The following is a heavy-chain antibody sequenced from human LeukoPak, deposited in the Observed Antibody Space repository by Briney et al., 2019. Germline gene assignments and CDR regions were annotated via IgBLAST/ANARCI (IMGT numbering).Heavy chain of an antibody. J-gene: IGHJ4*02. D-gene: IGHD3-10*01. Sequence: SETLSLTCAVYGGSFSGYYWSWIRQPPGKGLEWIGEINHSGSTNYNPSLKSRVTISVDTSKNQFSLKLSSVTAADTAVYYRAITETPKKKKRYYYGSGSYSIDYWGQGTLVTVSS. CDR2: INHSGST. CDR3: AITETPKKKKRYYYGSGSYSIDY. V-gene: IGHV4-34*01. CDR1: GGSFSGYY.